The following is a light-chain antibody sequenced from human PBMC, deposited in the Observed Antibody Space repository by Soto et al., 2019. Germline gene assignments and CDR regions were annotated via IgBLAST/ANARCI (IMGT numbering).Light chain of an antibody. V-gene: IGKV1-39*01. CDR3: QHSYRSTET. J-gene: IGKJ4*01. CDR2: AAS. CDR1: QSISSY. Sequence: DIPMTQSPFSLSASLGESATIXXRASQSISSYLNGYQQKPGKAPKLXRDAASSLQRMGPSMFSGRGAGTYFTLTSSSLQPGDFATYCCQHSYRSTETFGLGTNVEIK.